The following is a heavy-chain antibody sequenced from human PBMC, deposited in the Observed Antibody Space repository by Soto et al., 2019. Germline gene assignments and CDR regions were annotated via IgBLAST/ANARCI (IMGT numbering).Heavy chain of an antibody. Sequence: EVQLVESGGGLVKPGGSLRLSCAASGFTFSNHSMNWVRQAPGKGLEWVSSISGSSSYTYYADSVKGRFTISRDNAKNSLFLQMNSLNAEDTAVYYCARARGIAVAGYWYFDLWGRGTLVTVSS. CDR2: ISGSSSYT. CDR3: ARARGIAVAGYWYFDL. J-gene: IGHJ2*01. CDR1: GFTFSNHS. D-gene: IGHD6-19*01. V-gene: IGHV3-21*01.